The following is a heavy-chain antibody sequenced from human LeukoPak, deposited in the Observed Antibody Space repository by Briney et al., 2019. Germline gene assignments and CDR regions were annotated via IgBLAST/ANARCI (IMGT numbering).Heavy chain of an antibody. Sequence: ASVKVSCKASGYTFTSYGISWVRQAPGQGLEWMGWISAYNGNTNYAQKLQGRVTMTTDTSTSTAYMELTSLRSDDTAVYYCARTDSSSWYVNYYSYMDVWGKGATVTVSS. CDR3: ARTDSSSWYVNYYSYMDV. CDR1: GYTFTSYG. CDR2: ISAYNGNT. J-gene: IGHJ6*03. V-gene: IGHV1-18*01. D-gene: IGHD6-13*01.